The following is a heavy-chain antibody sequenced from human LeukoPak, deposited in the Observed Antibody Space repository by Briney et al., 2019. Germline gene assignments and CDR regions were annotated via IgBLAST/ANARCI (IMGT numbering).Heavy chain of an antibody. CDR1: GFTFSSYA. Sequence: GGSLRLSCAASGFTFSSYAMSWVRQAPGKGLEWISSINRSGGSTYYADSVKGRFTISRDNSKNTLYLQMNSLRAEDTAVYYCAKDSLDSRYFDYWGQGTLVTVSS. D-gene: IGHD1-1*01. J-gene: IGHJ4*02. V-gene: IGHV3-23*01. CDR2: INRSGGST. CDR3: AKDSLDSRYFDY.